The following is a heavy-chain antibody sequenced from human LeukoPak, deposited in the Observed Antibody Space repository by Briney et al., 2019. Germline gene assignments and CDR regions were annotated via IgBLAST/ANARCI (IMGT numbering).Heavy chain of an antibody. D-gene: IGHD5-12*01. CDR1: GFTFSSYG. CDR2: ISSGSSTI. Sequence: GGSLRLSCAASGFTFSSYGMHWVRQAPGKGLEWVSYISSGSSTIFYADSVKGRFTISRDNTKNSLYLQMNSLRAEDTAVYYCARGGYDYNALFDHWGQGTLVTVSS. CDR3: ARGGYDYNALFDH. V-gene: IGHV3-48*01. J-gene: IGHJ4*02.